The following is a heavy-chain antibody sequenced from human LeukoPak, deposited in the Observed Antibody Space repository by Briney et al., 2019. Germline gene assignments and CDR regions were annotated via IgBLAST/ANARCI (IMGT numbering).Heavy chain of an antibody. CDR3: ARGYCSGGTCYLVENWLDP. D-gene: IGHD2-15*01. V-gene: IGHV1-2*06. CDR2: INPNSGGT. Sequence: ASVKVSCKASGYTLTAYYIYWVRQAPGQGLEWMGRINPNSGGTDYAQNFQGRVTMTRNTSISTAYMELSRLRSDDTAVYYCARGYCSGGTCYLVENWLDPWGQGTLVTVSS. J-gene: IGHJ5*02. CDR1: GYTLTAYY.